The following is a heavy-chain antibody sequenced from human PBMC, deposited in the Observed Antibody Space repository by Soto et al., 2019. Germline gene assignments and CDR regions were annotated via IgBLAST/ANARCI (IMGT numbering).Heavy chain of an antibody. Sequence: GGSLRLSCAASGFTLSDHGVHWVRQAPGKGLEWVAVISNDGSTKYSADSAKGRFTISRDTSKNTLYLQMNSLRTEDTAVYYCARDVYCGAGTCFSRVFDHWGQGTLVTVSS. CDR2: ISNDGSTK. J-gene: IGHJ4*02. V-gene: IGHV3-30*03. CDR3: ARDVYCGAGTCFSRVFDH. D-gene: IGHD2-15*01. CDR1: GFTLSDHG.